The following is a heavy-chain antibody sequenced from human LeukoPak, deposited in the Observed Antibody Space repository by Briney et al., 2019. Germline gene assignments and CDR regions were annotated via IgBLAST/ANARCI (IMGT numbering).Heavy chain of an antibody. J-gene: IGHJ6*02. CDR1: GFTFSSYS. V-gene: IGHV3-21*01. CDR2: ISSSSSYI. CDR3: ARTVLLWFGELDNHSMDV. Sequence: PGGSLRLSCAASGFTFSSYSMNWVRQAPGKGLEWVSSISSSSSYIYYADSVKGRFTISRDNAKNSLYLQMNGLRAEDTAVYYCARTVLLWFGELDNHSMDVWGQGTTVTVSS. D-gene: IGHD3-10*01.